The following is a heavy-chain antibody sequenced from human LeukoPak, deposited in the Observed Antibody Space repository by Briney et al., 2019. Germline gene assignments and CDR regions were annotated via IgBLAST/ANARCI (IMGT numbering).Heavy chain of an antibody. CDR3: ARGPAANSGNYYVGDY. CDR1: ELTFSNYW. J-gene: IGHJ4*02. CDR2: INTDGGTT. D-gene: IGHD1-26*01. V-gene: IGHV3-74*01. Sequence: GGSLRLSCAASELTFSNYWMHWVRQAPGKGLVWVSRINTDGGTTSYADSVKGRFTISRDDAKNTLYLEMNSLGAEDTAVYYCARGPAANSGNYYVGDYWGQGTLVTVSS.